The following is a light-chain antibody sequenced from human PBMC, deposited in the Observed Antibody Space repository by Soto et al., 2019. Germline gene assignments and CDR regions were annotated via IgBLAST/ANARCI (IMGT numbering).Light chain of an antibody. Sequence: DIQMTQSPSTLSASVGDRVTITCRASRSISNYLAWYQQKPGKAPKLLIYKASTLKTGVPSRFSGSGAGTEFTLTISSLQPDDFATYCCQQYNSIPRTFGGGTKVEIK. CDR2: KAS. V-gene: IGKV1-5*03. CDR1: RSISNY. CDR3: QQYNSIPRT. J-gene: IGKJ4*01.